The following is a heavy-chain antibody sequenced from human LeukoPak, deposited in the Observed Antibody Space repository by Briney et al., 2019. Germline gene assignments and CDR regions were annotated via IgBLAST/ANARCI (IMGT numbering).Heavy chain of an antibody. J-gene: IGHJ4*02. CDR2: INQDERDR. CDR3: ARILHISGWSIDY. D-gene: IGHD6-19*01. Sequence: GGSLRLSCAASGFTFSNAWMSWVRQAPGKGLEWVANINQDERDRYYVDSVKGRFTISRDNAKNSVYLQMNSLRAEDTAVYYCARILHISGWSIDYWGQGALVTVSS. V-gene: IGHV3-7*01. CDR1: GFTFSNAW.